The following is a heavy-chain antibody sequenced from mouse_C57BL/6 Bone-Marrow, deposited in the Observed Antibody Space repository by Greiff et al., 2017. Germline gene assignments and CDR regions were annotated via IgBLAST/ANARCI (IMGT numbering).Heavy chain of an antibody. CDR3: ARRSKRAMDY. CDR2: ISSGGSYT. D-gene: IGHD1-1*01. V-gene: IGHV5-6*01. CDR1: GFTFSSYG. J-gene: IGHJ4*01. Sequence: EVQGVESGGDLVKPGGSLKLSCAASGFTFSSYGMSWVRQTPDKRLEWVATISSGGSYTYYPDSVKGRFPISRDNAKNTLYLQMSSLKSEDTAMYYCARRSKRAMDYWGQGTSVTVSS.